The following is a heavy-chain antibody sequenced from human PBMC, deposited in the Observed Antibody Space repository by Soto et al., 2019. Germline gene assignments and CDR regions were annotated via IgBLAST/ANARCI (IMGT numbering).Heavy chain of an antibody. V-gene: IGHV3-30*18. CDR3: AKDYYDFWSGYSPLNWFDP. J-gene: IGHJ5*02. CDR1: GFTFSSYG. Sequence: SLRLSCAASGFTFSSYGMHWVRQAPGKGLEWVAVISYDGSNKYYADSVKGRFTISRDNSKNTLYLQMNSLRAEDTAVYYCAKDYYDFWSGYSPLNWFDPWGQGTLVTVSS. D-gene: IGHD3-3*01. CDR2: ISYDGSNK.